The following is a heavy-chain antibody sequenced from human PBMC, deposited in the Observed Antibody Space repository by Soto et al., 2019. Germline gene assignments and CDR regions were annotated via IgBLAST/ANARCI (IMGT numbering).Heavy chain of an antibody. J-gene: IGHJ4*02. V-gene: IGHV3-30-3*01. CDR1: GFTFSSYA. CDR2: ISYDGSNK. D-gene: IGHD4-4*01. CDR3: AIRLQYPEIAGTG. Sequence: QVQLVESGGGVVQPGRSLRLSCAASGFTFSSYAMYWVRQAPGKGLEWVAVISYDGSNKYYADSVKGRFTISRDNSKNTLYLQMNILRAEDTAVYYCAIRLQYPEIAGTGWGQGTLVTVSS.